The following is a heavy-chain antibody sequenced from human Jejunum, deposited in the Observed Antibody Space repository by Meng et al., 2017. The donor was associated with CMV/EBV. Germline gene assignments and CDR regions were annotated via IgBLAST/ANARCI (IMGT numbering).Heavy chain of an antibody. J-gene: IGHJ4*02. D-gene: IGHD2-15*01. Sequence: EVQLVESGGGFIKLGGSMRLSCVASAFTVSDNYISWVRQAPGKGLEWVSVIYSGGSTSYADSVKGRFTISRDNSKNTVFLEMNRLTADDTAVYHCARECAIMSCFGGLDNWGQGTLVTVSS. CDR1: AFTVSDNY. CDR2: IYSGGST. V-gene: IGHV3-53*01. CDR3: ARECAIMSCFGGLDN.